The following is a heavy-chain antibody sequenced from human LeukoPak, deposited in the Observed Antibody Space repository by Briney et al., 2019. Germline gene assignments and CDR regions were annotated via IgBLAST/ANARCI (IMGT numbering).Heavy chain of an antibody. D-gene: IGHD2-2*02. CDR1: GGPFSGYY. CDR2: INHSGST. V-gene: IGHV4-34*01. Sequence: SETLSLTCAVYGGPFSGYYGTWTAKPPGRGREGIGEINHSGSTNYNPSLKSRVTISVDTSKNQFSLKLSSVTAADTAVYYCARQRYCSSTSCYRWYFDYWGQGTLVTVSS. J-gene: IGHJ4*02. CDR3: ARQRYCSSTSCYRWYFDY.